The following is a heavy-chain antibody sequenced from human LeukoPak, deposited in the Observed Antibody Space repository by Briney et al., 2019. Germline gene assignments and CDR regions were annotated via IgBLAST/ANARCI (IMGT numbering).Heavy chain of an antibody. V-gene: IGHV4-34*01. CDR3: ASTKDDAFDI. CDR1: GGSFSGYY. J-gene: IGHJ3*02. Sequence: SETLSLTCAVSGGSFSGYYLSWIRQPPGKGLEWIGEINHSGSTNYNPSLKSRVTISVDTSKNQFSLKLSSVTAADTAVYYCASTKDDAFDIWGQGTMVTVSS. CDR2: INHSGST.